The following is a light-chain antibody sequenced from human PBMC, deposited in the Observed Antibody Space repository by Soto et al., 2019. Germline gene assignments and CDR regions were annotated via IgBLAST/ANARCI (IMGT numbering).Light chain of an antibody. V-gene: IGLV2-11*01. CDR3: CSYAGSYTYV. CDR1: CSVVGGYNY. J-gene: IGLJ1*01. CDR2: DVS. Sequence: QSEVTRLRSVSGSPGQSVTVSCTGTCSVVGGYNYVSWYQQHPGKAPKLMIYDVSKRPSGVPDRFSGSKSGNTASLTISGLQAVDEADYYCCSYAGSYTYVFGTGTKVTVL.